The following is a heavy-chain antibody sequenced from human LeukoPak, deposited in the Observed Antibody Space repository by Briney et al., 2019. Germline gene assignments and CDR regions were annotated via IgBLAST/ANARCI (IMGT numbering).Heavy chain of an antibody. D-gene: IGHD1-26*01. J-gene: IGHJ4*02. V-gene: IGHV3-7*01. CDR1: GFTFSSYW. CDR2: MNIDGGEK. Sequence: GGSLRLSCAASGFTFSSYWMGWVRQAPGKRLEWVANMNIDGGEKYYADSAKGRFTISRDNARNSVYLQMNSLGVEDTAVYYCARDPVEWELLLDYWGQGTLVTVSS. CDR3: ARDPVEWELLLDY.